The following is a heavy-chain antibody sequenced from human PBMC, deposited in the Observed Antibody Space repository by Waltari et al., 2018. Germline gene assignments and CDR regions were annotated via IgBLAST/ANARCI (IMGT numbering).Heavy chain of an antibody. Sequence: QVQLQESGPGLVKPSETLSLTCAVSGYSISRGYYWGWIRQPPGKGLEWIGGIYHSGGTYYNPSLKSRVTISVDTSKNQFSLKLSSVTAADTAVYYCARRGSGWYYWFDPWGQGTLVTVSS. CDR2: IYHSGGT. CDR3: ARRGSGWYYWFDP. V-gene: IGHV4-38-2*01. J-gene: IGHJ5*02. D-gene: IGHD6-19*01. CDR1: GYSISRGYY.